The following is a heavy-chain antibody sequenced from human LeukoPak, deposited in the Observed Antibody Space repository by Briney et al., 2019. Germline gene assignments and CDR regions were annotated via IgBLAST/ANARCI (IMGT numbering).Heavy chain of an antibody. D-gene: IGHD3-22*01. Sequence: ASVKVSCTSSGYNFTTSGITWVRQAPGQGLEWMGWISPYNGNRHYAQNVQGRVTMTTDTSTSTASMELRSLRSDDTAFYYCARDDHYDTSGRNWGQGTLVTVSS. V-gene: IGHV1-18*01. CDR1: GYNFTTSG. J-gene: IGHJ4*02. CDR3: ARDDHYDTSGRN. CDR2: ISPYNGNR.